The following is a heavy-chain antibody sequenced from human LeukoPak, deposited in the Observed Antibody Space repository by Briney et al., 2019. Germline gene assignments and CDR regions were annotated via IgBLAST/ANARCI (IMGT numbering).Heavy chain of an antibody. CDR3: AKSGYNRFDY. CDR1: GFTFSSSA. J-gene: IGHJ4*02. Sequence: GGSLRLSCAASGFTFSSSAMSWVRQAPGKGLEWVSNISGSGSGGSTYYADSVRGRFTISRDNSKNTLYLQMNSLRAEDTAVYYCAKSGYNRFDYWGQGTLVTVSS. V-gene: IGHV3-23*01. CDR2: ISGSGSGGST. D-gene: IGHD5-24*01.